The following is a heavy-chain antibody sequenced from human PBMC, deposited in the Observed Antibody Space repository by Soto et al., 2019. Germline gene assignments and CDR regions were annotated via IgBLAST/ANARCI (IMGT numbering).Heavy chain of an antibody. Sequence: GGSLRLSCAASGFTFSSYSMNWVRQAPGKGLEWVSSISSSSSYIYYADSVKGRFTISRDNAKNSLYLQMNSLRAEDTAVYYCARGYSSSVGSAYAFDIWGQGTMVTVSS. CDR1: GFTFSSYS. J-gene: IGHJ3*02. V-gene: IGHV3-21*01. D-gene: IGHD6-13*01. CDR2: ISSSSSYI. CDR3: ARGYSSSVGSAYAFDI.